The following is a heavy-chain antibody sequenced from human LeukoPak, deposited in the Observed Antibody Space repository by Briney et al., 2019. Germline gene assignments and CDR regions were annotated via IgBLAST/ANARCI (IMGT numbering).Heavy chain of an antibody. J-gene: IGHJ4*02. CDR3: ARALEVRGSSPYFDY. CDR1: GGSFSGYY. D-gene: IGHD3-10*01. Sequence: SETLSLTCAVYGGSFSGYYWSWIRQPPGKGLEWIGEINHSGSTNYNPSLKSRVTISVDTSKNQFSLKLSSVTAADTAVYYCARALEVRGSSPYFDYWGQGTLVTVSS. CDR2: INHSGST. V-gene: IGHV4-34*01.